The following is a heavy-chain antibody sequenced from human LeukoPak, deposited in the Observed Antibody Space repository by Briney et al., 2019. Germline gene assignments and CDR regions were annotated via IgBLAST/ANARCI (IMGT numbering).Heavy chain of an antibody. CDR3: ARERDSGYIDY. D-gene: IGHD1-26*01. J-gene: IGHJ4*02. CDR2: IIPILGIA. Sequence: SVKVSCKASGGTFSSYAISWVRQAPGQGLEWMGRIIPILGIANYAQKFQGRVTITADKSTSTAYMELSSLRSEDTAVYYCARERDSGYIDYWGQGTLVTVSS. CDR1: GGTFSSYA. V-gene: IGHV1-69*04.